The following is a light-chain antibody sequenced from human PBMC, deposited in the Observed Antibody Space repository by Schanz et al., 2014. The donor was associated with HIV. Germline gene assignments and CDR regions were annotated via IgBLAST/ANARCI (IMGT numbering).Light chain of an antibody. CDR1: QSVSKY. CDR3: QQYGGSPT. V-gene: IGKV3-11*01. CDR2: DAS. Sequence: EIVLTQSPATLSLSPGESATLSCRASQSVSKYLAWYQQKPGQAPRLLIYDASIRATGVPARFSGSGSGSVFTLIISRLEPADIAVYYCQQYGGSPTFGQGTKVEIK. J-gene: IGKJ1*01.